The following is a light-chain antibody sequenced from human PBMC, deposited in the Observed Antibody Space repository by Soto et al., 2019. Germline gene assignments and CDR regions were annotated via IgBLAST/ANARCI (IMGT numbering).Light chain of an antibody. J-gene: IGKJ1*01. CDR2: YAS. CDR1: QSISSW. CDR3: QQYNSYPWT. Sequence: DIQMTQSPSTLSASVGDRVTITCPASQSISSWLAWYQQKPGKAPKLLIYYASSLESGVPSRFSGSGSGTEFTLTITSLQPDDFATYYYQQYNSYPWTFGQGTKVDVK. V-gene: IGKV1-5*01.